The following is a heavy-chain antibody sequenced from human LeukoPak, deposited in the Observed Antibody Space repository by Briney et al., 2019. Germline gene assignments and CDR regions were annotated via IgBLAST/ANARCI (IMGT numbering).Heavy chain of an antibody. Sequence: GESLQISCKGSGYSFTSYWIGWVRQMPGKGLEWMGIIYPGDSDTRYSPSFQGQVTISADKSISTAYLQWSSLKASDTAMYYCASQTGYDILTGYYGLWGQGTLVTVSS. D-gene: IGHD3-9*01. V-gene: IGHV5-51*01. CDR1: GYSFTSYW. J-gene: IGHJ4*02. CDR3: ASQTGYDILTGYYGL. CDR2: IYPGDSDT.